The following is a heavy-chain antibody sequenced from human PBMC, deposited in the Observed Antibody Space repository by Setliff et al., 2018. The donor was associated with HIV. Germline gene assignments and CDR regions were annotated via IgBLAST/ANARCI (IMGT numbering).Heavy chain of an antibody. D-gene: IGHD3-9*01. CDR2: IRGSGDTT. CDR1: GFMFTSYA. Sequence: GGSLRLSCAASGFMFTSYAMTWVRQAPGKGLEWVSTIRGSGDTTHYADFVKGRFTISRDNAKNSLYLQMNSLRADDTAVYYCTRTGLEILTGYDVGGFDMRGQGTMVTVSS. CDR3: TRTGLEILTGYDVGGFDM. J-gene: IGHJ3*02. V-gene: IGHV3-23*01.